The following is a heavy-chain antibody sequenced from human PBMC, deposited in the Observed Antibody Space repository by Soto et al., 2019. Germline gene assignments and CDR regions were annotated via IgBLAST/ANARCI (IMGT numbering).Heavy chain of an antibody. Sequence: QLQLQESGPGLVKPSETLSLTCTVSGDSISSSSFHWGCIRQPPGKGLEWIGSIYYSGSTYYSPSLKSRVTISVETSKNQFSLKLSSVSAADTAVYYCARRERAAGTDWWFDPWGQGTLVTVSS. D-gene: IGHD6-13*01. CDR3: ARRERAAGTDWWFDP. CDR1: GDSISSSSFH. J-gene: IGHJ5*02. V-gene: IGHV4-39*01. CDR2: IYYSGST.